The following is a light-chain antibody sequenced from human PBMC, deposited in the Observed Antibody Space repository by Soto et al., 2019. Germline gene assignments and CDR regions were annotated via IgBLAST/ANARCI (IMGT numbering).Light chain of an antibody. V-gene: IGKV3-20*01. CDR1: QSVSSSY. CDR3: VQYASSPYT. CDR2: GAS. J-gene: IGKJ2*01. Sequence: EIVLTQSPGTLSLSPGERATLSCRASQSVSSSYLAWYQQKPGQAPRLLIYGASSRATGIPDRFSGSGSGTDFTLTISRLEPEDFVVYYCVQYASSPYTFGQGTKLEIK.